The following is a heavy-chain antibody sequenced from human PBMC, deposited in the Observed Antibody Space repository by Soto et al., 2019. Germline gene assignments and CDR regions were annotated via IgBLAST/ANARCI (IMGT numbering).Heavy chain of an antibody. Sequence: QVQLVQSGAEVKKPGASVKVSCKASGYTFNGYYMHWVRQAPGQGLEWMGWINPNSGGTNYAQKFQGRVTMTRDTSISTADMELSRLRSDDTAVYYCASRPSRRGCRGGSCVYWGQGTLVTVSS. J-gene: IGHJ4*02. CDR3: ASRPSRRGCRGGSCVY. D-gene: IGHD2-15*01. CDR2: INPNSGGT. CDR1: GYTFNGYY. V-gene: IGHV1-2*02.